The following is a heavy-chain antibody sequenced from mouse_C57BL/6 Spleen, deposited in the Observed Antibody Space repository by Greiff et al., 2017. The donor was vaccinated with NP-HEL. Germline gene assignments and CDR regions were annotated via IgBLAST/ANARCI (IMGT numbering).Heavy chain of an antibody. Sequence: VQLQQSGPGLVQPSQSLSITCTVSGFSLTSYGVHWVRQSPGKGLEWLGVIWRGGSTDYNAPFMSRLSITKDNSKSQVFFKMNSLQAYDTAIYYCAKGDWDVGAMDYWGQGTSVTVSS. D-gene: IGHD4-1*01. V-gene: IGHV2-5*01. CDR1: GFSLTSYG. CDR3: AKGDWDVGAMDY. J-gene: IGHJ4*01. CDR2: IWRGGST.